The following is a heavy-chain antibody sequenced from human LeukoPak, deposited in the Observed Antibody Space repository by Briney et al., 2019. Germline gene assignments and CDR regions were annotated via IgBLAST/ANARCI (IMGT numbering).Heavy chain of an antibody. D-gene: IGHD3-16*02. CDR1: GFTFSNAW. Sequence: PGGSLRLSCAASGFTFSNAWMSWVRQAPGKGLEWVGRIKSKTDGGTTDYVAPVKGRFTISRDDSKNTLYLQMNSLKTEDTAVYYCTTGVMITFGGVIVFDYWGQGTLVTVSS. CDR3: TTGVMITFGGVIVFDY. CDR2: IKSKTDGGTT. V-gene: IGHV3-15*01. J-gene: IGHJ4*02.